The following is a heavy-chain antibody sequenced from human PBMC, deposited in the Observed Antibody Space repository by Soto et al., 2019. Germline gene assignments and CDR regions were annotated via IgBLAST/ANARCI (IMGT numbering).Heavy chain of an antibody. CDR1: GFTFSSYA. CDR3: AKGDTSSWFALVDY. D-gene: IGHD6-13*01. V-gene: IGHV3-23*01. Sequence: GGSLRLSCAASGFTFSSYAMSWVRQAPGKGLEWVSAISGRGDNTYYADSVKGRFTISRDNSNYTLYLQMNSLTAEDTAVYYCAKGDTSSWFALVDYWGHGTLVTVSS. J-gene: IGHJ4*01. CDR2: ISGRGDNT.